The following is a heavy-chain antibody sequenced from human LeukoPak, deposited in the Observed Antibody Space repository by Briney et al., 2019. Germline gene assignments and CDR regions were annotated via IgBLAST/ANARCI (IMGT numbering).Heavy chain of an antibody. CDR2: ISGSGSST. D-gene: IGHD6-13*01. CDR3: ARGLIAAAGTRYYYYYGMDV. V-gene: IGHV3-23*01. Sequence: GGSLRLSCAASGFTFSSYAMSWVRQTPGKGLEWVSAISGSGSSTYYADSVKGRFTISRDNSKNSLYLQMNSLRAEDTAVYYCARGLIAAAGTRYYYYYGMDVWGQGTTVTVSS. CDR1: GFTFSSYA. J-gene: IGHJ6*02.